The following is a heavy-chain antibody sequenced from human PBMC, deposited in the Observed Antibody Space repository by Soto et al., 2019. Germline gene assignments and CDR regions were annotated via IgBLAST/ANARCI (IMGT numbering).Heavy chain of an antibody. CDR2: IYPGDSDI. V-gene: IGHV5-51*01. CDR1: GYRFTSFW. Sequence: GESLKISCKGSGYRFTSFWIGWVRQKPGKGLEWMGIIYPGDSDIRYSPSFQGQVTISAGKSINTAYLQWSSLKASDTAMYYCARKTGTMISVNWFDSWGQGTLVTVSS. D-gene: IGHD3-16*01. J-gene: IGHJ5*01. CDR3: ARKTGTMISVNWFDS.